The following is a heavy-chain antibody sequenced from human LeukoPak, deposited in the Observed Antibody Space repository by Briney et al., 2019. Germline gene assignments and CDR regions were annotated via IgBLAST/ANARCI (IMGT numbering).Heavy chain of an antibody. D-gene: IGHD3-10*01. V-gene: IGHV4-39*07. CDR2: INHSGNT. Sequence: SETLSLTCTVSGGSISSSNYYWSWIRQPPGKGLEWIGEINHSGNTNYNPSLKSRVTISVDTSKNQFSLKMSSVTAADTAVYYCARARYYGSGSWAKNFPFDYWGQGTLVTVSS. CDR1: GGSISSSNYY. J-gene: IGHJ4*02. CDR3: ARARYYGSGSWAKNFPFDY.